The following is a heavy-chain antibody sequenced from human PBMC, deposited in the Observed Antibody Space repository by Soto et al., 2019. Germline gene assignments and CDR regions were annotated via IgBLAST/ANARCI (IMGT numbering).Heavy chain of an antibody. V-gene: IGHV3-21*02. J-gene: IGHJ4*02. Sequence: EVQLVESGGGLVKPGGSLRLSCAASGFDFSSYTMNWVRQAPEKGLEWVSSISSLSNYIYYADSVKGRFTISRDNAKKSLYLQMNDLRVDDTAVFYCARSVDTSMIRLYDWGQGTLVTVSS. CDR2: ISSLSNYI. CDR1: GFDFSSYT. CDR3: ARSVDTSMIRLYD. D-gene: IGHD5-18*01.